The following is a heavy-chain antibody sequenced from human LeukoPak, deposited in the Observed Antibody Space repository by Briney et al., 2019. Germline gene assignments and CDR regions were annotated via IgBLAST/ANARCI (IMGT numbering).Heavy chain of an antibody. Sequence: SETLSLTCAVYGGSFSGYYWSWIRQPPGKGLEWIGEINHSGSTNYNPSLKSRVTISVDTSKNQCSLKLSSVTAADTAVYYCARGLVGATYDAFDIWGQGTMVTVSS. CDR2: INHSGST. CDR1: GGSFSGYY. J-gene: IGHJ3*02. V-gene: IGHV4-34*01. CDR3: ARGLVGATYDAFDI. D-gene: IGHD1-26*01.